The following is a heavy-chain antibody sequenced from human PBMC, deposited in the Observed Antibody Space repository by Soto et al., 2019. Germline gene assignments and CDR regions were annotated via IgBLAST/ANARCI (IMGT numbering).Heavy chain of an antibody. CDR3: ARDQDRYGSGSYYKQLDY. CDR1: GFTFSSYG. Sequence: QVQLVESGGGVVQPGRSLRLSCAASGFTFSSYGMHWVRQAPGKGLEWVAVIWYDGSNKYYADSVKGRFTISRDNSKNTLYLQMNSLRAEDTAVYYCARDQDRYGSGSYYKQLDYWGQGTLVTVSS. V-gene: IGHV3-33*01. J-gene: IGHJ4*02. D-gene: IGHD3-10*01. CDR2: IWYDGSNK.